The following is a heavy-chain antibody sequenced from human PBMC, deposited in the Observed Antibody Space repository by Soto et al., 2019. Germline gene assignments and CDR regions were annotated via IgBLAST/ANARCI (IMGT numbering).Heavy chain of an antibody. V-gene: IGHV4-4*02. J-gene: IGHJ4*02. Sequence: QVQLQESGPGLVKPSGTLSLTCAVSDGFISSSNYWSWVRQPPGKGLEWIGQVYHNGGPSYNPSLRSRVTMSIDKSKNQFSLNLSPVTVADTAVYFCVRHGGRLFDYWGPGHLVTVSS. D-gene: IGHD2-15*01. CDR3: VRHGGRLFDY. CDR2: VYHNGGP. CDR1: DGFISSSNY.